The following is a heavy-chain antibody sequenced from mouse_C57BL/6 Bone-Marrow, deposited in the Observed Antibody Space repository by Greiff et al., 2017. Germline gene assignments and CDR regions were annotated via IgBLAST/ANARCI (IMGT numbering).Heavy chain of an antibody. CDR3: ARSDYDYYYFDY. V-gene: IGHV1-54*01. CDR1: GYAFTNYL. J-gene: IGHJ2*01. CDR2: INPGSGGT. D-gene: IGHD2-4*01. Sequence: QVQLKQSGAELVRPGTSVKVSCKASGYAFTNYLIEWVKQRPGQGLEWIGVINPGSGGTNYNEKFKGKATLTAAKSSSTAYMQFSSLTSKDSAVYVYARSDYDYYYFDYWGQGTTLTVSS.